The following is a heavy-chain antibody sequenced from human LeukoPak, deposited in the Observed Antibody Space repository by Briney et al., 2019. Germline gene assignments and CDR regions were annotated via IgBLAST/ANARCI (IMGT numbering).Heavy chain of an antibody. CDR2: IFTSGNT. CDR3: AREGGGFDY. D-gene: IGHD3-16*01. Sequence: SETLSLTCTVSGGSISSHSWSWIRQLAGKGLEWIGRIFTSGNTYYNPSLKSRVIMSVDTSKNQFSLKLRSVTAADTAVYYCAREGGGFDYWGQGTLVTVSS. J-gene: IGHJ4*02. V-gene: IGHV4-4*07. CDR1: GGSISSHS.